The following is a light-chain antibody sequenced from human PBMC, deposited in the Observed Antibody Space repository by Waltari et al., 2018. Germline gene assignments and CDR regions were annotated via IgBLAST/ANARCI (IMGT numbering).Light chain of an antibody. CDR2: DAS. CDR1: QSVSSS. Sequence: EIVLTQSPATLSLSPGERATLSCRSSQSVSSSLAWYQQKPGTAPRLLIYDASNRTTGIPARFSGSGSGTDFTLTISSLEPEDFAVYYCQQRSNWPRTFGQGTKVEIK. J-gene: IGKJ1*01. CDR3: QQRSNWPRT. V-gene: IGKV3-11*01.